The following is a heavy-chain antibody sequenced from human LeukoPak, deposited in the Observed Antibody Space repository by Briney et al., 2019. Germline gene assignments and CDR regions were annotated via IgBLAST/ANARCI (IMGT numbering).Heavy chain of an antibody. CDR2: IYYSGST. V-gene: IGHV4-30-4*01. Sequence: SETLSLTCTVSGGSISSGDYYWSWIRQPPGKGLEWIGYIYYSGSTYYNPSLKSRVTISVDTSKNQFSLKLSSVTAADTAVYYCARDAPYGSGSYWFDPWGQGTLVTVSS. CDR3: ARDAPYGSGSYWFDP. D-gene: IGHD3-10*01. CDR1: GGSISSGDYY. J-gene: IGHJ5*02.